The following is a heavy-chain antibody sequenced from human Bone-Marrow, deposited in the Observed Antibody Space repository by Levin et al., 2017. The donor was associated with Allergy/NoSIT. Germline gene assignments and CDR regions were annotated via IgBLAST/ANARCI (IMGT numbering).Heavy chain of an antibody. Sequence: GESLKISCAASGFTFSSYAMHWVRQAPGKGLEWVAVISYDGSNKYYADSVKGRFTISRDNSKNTLYLQMNSLRAEDTAVYYCARDLTAAAGMEFDYWGQGTLVTVSS. J-gene: IGHJ4*02. V-gene: IGHV3-30*04. CDR2: ISYDGSNK. D-gene: IGHD6-13*01. CDR1: GFTFSSYA. CDR3: ARDLTAAAGMEFDY.